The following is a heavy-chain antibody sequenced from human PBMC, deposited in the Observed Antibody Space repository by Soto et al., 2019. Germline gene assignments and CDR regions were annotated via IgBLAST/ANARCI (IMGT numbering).Heavy chain of an antibody. Sequence: QVQLQESGPRLVKPSGTLSLTCGVSGDSFSSSNWWTWIRQPPGKGLEWIGDILQTGNTDLSPSLPSRITISIGSSKKQFSLNLTSVTATDTAVYYCARSPRRVDGKWYFDYWGPGALVTVSS. CDR1: GDSFSSSNW. CDR2: ILQTGNT. V-gene: IGHV4-4*02. D-gene: IGHD2-15*01. CDR3: ARSPRRVDGKWYFDY. J-gene: IGHJ4*02.